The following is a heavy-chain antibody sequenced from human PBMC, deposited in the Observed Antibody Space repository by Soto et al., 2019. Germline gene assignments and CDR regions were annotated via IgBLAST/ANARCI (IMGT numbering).Heavy chain of an antibody. D-gene: IGHD2-21*01. CDR2: ISDDMSNT. CDR3: ARDPVGVDSTLFFDS. CDR1: GFTFSTYW. Sequence: PGGSLRLSCAASGFTFSTYWMHWVRQAPGKGLVWLSRISDDMSNTGYADSVRGRFTISRDNAKNSLYLQMSSLRADDTAVYYCARDPVGVDSTLFFDSWGQGTLVTVSS. J-gene: IGHJ4*02. V-gene: IGHV3-74*01.